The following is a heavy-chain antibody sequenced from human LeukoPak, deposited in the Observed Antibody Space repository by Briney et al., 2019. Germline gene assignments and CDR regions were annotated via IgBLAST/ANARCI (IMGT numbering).Heavy chain of an antibody. CDR1: GYTFTSYG. Sequence: ASVKVSCKASGYTFTSYGISWVRQAPGQGLEWMGWISACNGNTNYAQKLQGRVTMTTDTSTSTAYMELRSLRSEDTAVYYCATASGSYPGGAFDIWGQGTMVTVSS. V-gene: IGHV1-18*01. J-gene: IGHJ3*02. CDR3: ATASGSYPGGAFDI. CDR2: ISACNGNT. D-gene: IGHD1-26*01.